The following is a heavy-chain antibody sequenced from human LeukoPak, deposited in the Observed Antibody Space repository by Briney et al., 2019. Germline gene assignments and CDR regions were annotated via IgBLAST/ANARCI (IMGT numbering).Heavy chain of an antibody. J-gene: IGHJ4*02. CDR1: GGSLSSSSYY. CDR2: IYYSGST. V-gene: IGHV4-39*01. D-gene: IGHD5-12*01. Sequence: SETLSLTCIVSGGSLSSSSYYWGWIRQPPGKGLEWIGSIYYSGSTYYNPSLKGRVTISVDTSKNQFSLKLSSVTAADTAVYYCARGRGYSGYDFDYWGQGTLVTVSS. CDR3: ARGRGYSGYDFDY.